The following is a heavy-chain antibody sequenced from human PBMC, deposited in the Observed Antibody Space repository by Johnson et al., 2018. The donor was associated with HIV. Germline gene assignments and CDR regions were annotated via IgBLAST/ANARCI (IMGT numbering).Heavy chain of an antibody. D-gene: IGHD3-22*01. CDR1: GFTFSSYA. J-gene: IGHJ3*02. V-gene: IGHV3-NL1*01. CDR2: IYSGGNT. Sequence: QVLLVESGGGVVQPGRSLRLSCAASGFTFSSYAMHWVRQAPGKGLEWVSVIYSGGNTYYADSVKGRFTISRDNSKNTLYLQMNSLRAEDTAVYYCATSLYYYDSSGFSFDAFDIWGQGTLVTVSS. CDR3: ATSLYYYDSSGFSFDAFDI.